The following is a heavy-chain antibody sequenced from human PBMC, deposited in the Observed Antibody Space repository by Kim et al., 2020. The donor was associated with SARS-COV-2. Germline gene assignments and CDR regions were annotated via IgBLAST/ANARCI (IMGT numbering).Heavy chain of an antibody. Sequence: SLKSRVTISVDTSKNQFSLKLSSVTAADTAVYYCARVKRGSGYYPYYFDYWGQGTLVTVSS. V-gene: IGHV4-59*01. D-gene: IGHD3-22*01. J-gene: IGHJ4*02. CDR3: ARVKRGSGYYPYYFDY.